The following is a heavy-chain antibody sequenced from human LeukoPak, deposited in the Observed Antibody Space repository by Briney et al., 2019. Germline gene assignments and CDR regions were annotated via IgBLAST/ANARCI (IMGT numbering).Heavy chain of an antibody. J-gene: IGHJ4*02. CDR2: ISSSSKYI. V-gene: IGHV3-21*06. CDR1: GFNFSDYN. Sequence: GGSLRLSCAASGFNFSDYNMNWVRQAPGKGLEWVSVISSSSKYIYYADSVKGRFTISRDNAKNSLYLQMNSLRAEDTAVYYCARVSTAVSLAIDYWGQGTLVTV. D-gene: IGHD6-13*01. CDR3: ARVSTAVSLAIDY.